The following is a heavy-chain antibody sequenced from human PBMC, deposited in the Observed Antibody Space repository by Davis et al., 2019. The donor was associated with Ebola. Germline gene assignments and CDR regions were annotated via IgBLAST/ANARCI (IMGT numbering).Heavy chain of an antibody. CDR3: ARDLAVIDY. CDR1: GFTVSSNH. Sequence: GGSLRLSCAASGFTVSSNHMSWIRQAPGKGLEWVSYISSSGSTIYYVDSVKGRFTISRDDAKNSLYLQMNSLRAEDTAVYYCARDLAVIDYWGQGTLVTVSS. D-gene: IGHD3-22*01. V-gene: IGHV3-11*01. J-gene: IGHJ4*02. CDR2: ISSSGSTI.